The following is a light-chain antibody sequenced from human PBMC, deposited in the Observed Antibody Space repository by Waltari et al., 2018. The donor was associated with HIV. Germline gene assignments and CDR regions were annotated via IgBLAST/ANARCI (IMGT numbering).Light chain of an antibody. CDR1: QTISTY. Sequence: DIQMTQSPSSLSASLGDRVIINCRASQTISTYINWYQHKPVRAPNLLIYAASSLQSGIPSRFSGSGSGTDFTLTINNLQAEDFATYYCQQSYSGLTFGPGTKVDV. J-gene: IGKJ3*01. CDR2: AAS. V-gene: IGKV1-39*01. CDR3: QQSYSGLT.